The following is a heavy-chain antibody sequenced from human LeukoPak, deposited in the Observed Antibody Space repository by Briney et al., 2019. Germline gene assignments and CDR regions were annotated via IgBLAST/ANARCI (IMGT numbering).Heavy chain of an antibody. CDR2: IYYSGST. CDR1: GGSISGFY. CDR3: ARRDSSGWYHFDY. Sequence: SETLSLTCTVSGGSISGFYWSWIRQPPGKGLEWIGYIYYSGSTHYNPSLESRVTISVDTSKNQFSLKPSSVTAADTAVYYCARRDSSGWYHFDYWGQGTLVTVSS. D-gene: IGHD6-19*01. J-gene: IGHJ4*02. V-gene: IGHV4-59*08.